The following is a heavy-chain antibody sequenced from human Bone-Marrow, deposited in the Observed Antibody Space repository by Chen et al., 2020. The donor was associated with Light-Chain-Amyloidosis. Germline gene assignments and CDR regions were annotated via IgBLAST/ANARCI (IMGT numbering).Heavy chain of an antibody. V-gene: IGHV4-34*02. J-gene: IGHJ4*02. D-gene: IGHD2-2*01. Sequence: QVQLQERGAGLLKPSETMSVTCDVYGDSQGVFPWTWVRQAPGQGLEWIGSISEDGRTKYNPSLESRVTISVDRSKNQVSLKMESVTAADTAVYFCARVGNTYAYYFDYWGQGALVTVSS. CDR1: GDSQGVFP. CDR2: ISEDGRT. CDR3: ARVGNTYAYYFDY.